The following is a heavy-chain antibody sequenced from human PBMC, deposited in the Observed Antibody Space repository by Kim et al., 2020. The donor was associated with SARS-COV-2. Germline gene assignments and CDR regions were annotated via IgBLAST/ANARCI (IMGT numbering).Heavy chain of an antibody. Sequence: SETLSLTCTVSGGSISSYYWSWIRQPPGKGLEWVGYIYYSGSTNYNPSLMSRVTISVDTSKNQFSLKLSSVTAADTAVYYCARESLEAAAARWGRGTLVSVS. V-gene: IGHV4-59*01. CDR1: GGSISSYY. CDR2: IYYSGST. J-gene: IGHJ2*01. CDR3: ARESLEAAAAR. D-gene: IGHD6-13*01.